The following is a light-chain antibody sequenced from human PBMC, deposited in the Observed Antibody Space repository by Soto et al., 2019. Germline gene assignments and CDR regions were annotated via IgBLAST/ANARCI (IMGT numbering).Light chain of an antibody. J-gene: IGLJ1*01. V-gene: IGLV2-8*01. CDR2: EVN. CDR1: STVVGSYNY. Sequence: SLLTQPPSSSGSSGQSVTISCSGTSTVVGSYNYVSWYQRHPGKAPKLIIYEVNKRPSGVPDRFSGSKSGNTASLTVSGLQAEDEADYYCSSYLNYNSEVFGTGTKVTVL. CDR3: SSYLNYNSEV.